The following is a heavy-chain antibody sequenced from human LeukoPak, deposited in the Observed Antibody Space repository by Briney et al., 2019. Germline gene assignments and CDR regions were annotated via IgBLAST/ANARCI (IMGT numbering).Heavy chain of an antibody. CDR3: ARGLPLGYCTYGVCYPPKHFDL. CDR2: VNPKTGNT. Sequence: ASVTVSCKASGYTFTSYGISWVRQAPGQGPEWMGWVNPKTGNTGYKQKFQARVTVTRDTSISAAYMELSSLTSDDTAVYFCARGLPLGYCTYGVCYPPKHFDLWGQGTLVTVSS. J-gene: IGHJ4*02. V-gene: IGHV1-8*03. CDR1: GYTFTSYG. D-gene: IGHD2-8*01.